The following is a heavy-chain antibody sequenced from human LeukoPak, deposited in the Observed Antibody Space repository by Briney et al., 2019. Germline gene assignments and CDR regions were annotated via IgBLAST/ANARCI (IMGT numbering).Heavy chain of an antibody. CDR3: AKWGDYDVLTGYYDPDY. J-gene: IGHJ4*02. CDR2: ITGSGGGT. V-gene: IGHV3-23*01. D-gene: IGHD3-9*01. Sequence: PGASLRLSCAASGFTFSNYAMSWVRQAPGQGLEWVSAITGSGGGTYYADSVKGRFTISRDNSKNTLYLQMNSLRAEDTPVYYCAKWGDYDVLTGYYDPDYWGQGTLVTAYS. CDR1: GFTFSNYA.